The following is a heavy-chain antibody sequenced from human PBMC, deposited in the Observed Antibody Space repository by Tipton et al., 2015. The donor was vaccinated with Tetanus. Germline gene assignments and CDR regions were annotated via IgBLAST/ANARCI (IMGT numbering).Heavy chain of an antibody. CDR2: IYTGGSA. CDR1: GFTFDSYA. D-gene: IGHD1-20*01. J-gene: IGHJ4*02. V-gene: IGHV3-53*01. Sequence: SLRLSCAASGFTFDSYAMNWVRQAPGKGLEWVSVIYTGGSADYTDSVKGRFTISRDNSNNSLSLQMNSLRIDDTAVYYCAFRTNWRFSRGFDCWGQGILVTVSS. CDR3: AFRTNWRFSRGFDC.